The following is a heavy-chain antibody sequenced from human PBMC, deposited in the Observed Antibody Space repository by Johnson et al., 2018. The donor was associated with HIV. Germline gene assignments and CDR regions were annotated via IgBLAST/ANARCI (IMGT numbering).Heavy chain of an antibody. CDR3: AREASGSLDAFDI. D-gene: IGHD1-26*01. V-gene: IGHV3-11*04. CDR1: GFTFSDYY. Sequence: VQLVESGGGVVQPGRSLRLSCAASGFTFSDYYMSWIRQALGKGLEWISYISSSGSPIYYADSLKGRFTISRDNSKNTLYLQMGSLRAEDMAVYYWAREASGSLDAFDIWGQGTMVTVSS. J-gene: IGHJ3*02. CDR2: ISSSGSPI.